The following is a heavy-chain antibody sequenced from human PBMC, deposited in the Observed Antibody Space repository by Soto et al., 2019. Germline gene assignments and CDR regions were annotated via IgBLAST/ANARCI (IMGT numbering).Heavy chain of an antibody. Sequence: QVQLVQSGAEVKKPGASVKVSCKASGYTFTGYYMHWVRQAPGQGLEWMGWINPNSGGTNYAQKFQGRVTMTRDTSISTAYMELSRLRSDDTAVYYCAREIYDYGWGSYRLFDYWGQGTLVTVSS. V-gene: IGHV1-2*02. CDR2: INPNSGGT. CDR1: GYTFTGYY. D-gene: IGHD3-16*02. J-gene: IGHJ4*02. CDR3: AREIYDYGWGSYRLFDY.